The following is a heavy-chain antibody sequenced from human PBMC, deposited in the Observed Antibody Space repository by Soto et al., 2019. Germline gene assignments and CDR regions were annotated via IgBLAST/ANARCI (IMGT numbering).Heavy chain of an antibody. CDR1: GGTFSSYA. CDR3: ARDSGSALHPGYYYYYGMDV. J-gene: IGHJ6*02. D-gene: IGHD3-10*01. CDR2: IIPIFGTA. V-gene: IGHV1-69*13. Sequence: ASVKVSFKASGGTFSSYAISWVRQAPGQGLEWMGGIIPIFGTANYAQKFQGRVTITADESTSTAYMELSSLRSEDTAVYYCARDSGSALHPGYYYYYGMDVWGQGTTVTVSS.